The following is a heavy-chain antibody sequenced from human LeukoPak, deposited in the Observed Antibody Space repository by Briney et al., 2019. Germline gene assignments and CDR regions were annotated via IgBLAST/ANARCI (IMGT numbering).Heavy chain of an antibody. V-gene: IGHV3-30*18. CDR2: ISYDGSNK. J-gene: IGHJ4*02. CDR1: GFTFSSYG. Sequence: PGGSLRLSCAASGFTFSSYGMHWVRQAPGKGLEWVAVISYDGSNKYYADYVKGRFTISRDNSKNTLYLQMNSLRAEDTAVYYCAKDRGYWGQGTLVTVSS. CDR3: AKDRGY.